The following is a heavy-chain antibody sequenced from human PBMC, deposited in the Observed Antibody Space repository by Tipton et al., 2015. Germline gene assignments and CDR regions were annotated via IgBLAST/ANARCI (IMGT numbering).Heavy chain of an antibody. V-gene: IGHV4-59*01. Sequence: TLSLTCTVSGGSISGYYWNWIRQPPGKGLEWIGCVYYSGSTNYNPSLKSRVTISLDTSKNQFSLKLSSLTAADTAVYYCARADIRGYGMDVWGQGTTVTVSS. CDR2: VYYSGST. CDR1: GGSISGYY. D-gene: IGHD5-12*01. CDR3: ARADIRGYGMDV. J-gene: IGHJ6*02.